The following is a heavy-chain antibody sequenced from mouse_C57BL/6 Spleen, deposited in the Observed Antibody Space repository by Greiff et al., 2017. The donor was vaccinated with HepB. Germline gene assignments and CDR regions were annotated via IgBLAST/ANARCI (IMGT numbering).Heavy chain of an antibody. CDR2: ISNLAYSV. D-gene: IGHD1-1*01. Sequence: DVMLVESGGGLVQPGGSLKLSCAASGFTFSDYGMAWVRQAPRKGPEWVAFISNLAYSVYYADTVTGRFTIYREHAKNTLYLEMSSLRSEDTAMYYCARRDYYGSSYGFAYWGQGTLVTVSA. CDR1: GFTFSDYG. V-gene: IGHV5-15*04. CDR3: ARRDYYGSSYGFAY. J-gene: IGHJ3*01.